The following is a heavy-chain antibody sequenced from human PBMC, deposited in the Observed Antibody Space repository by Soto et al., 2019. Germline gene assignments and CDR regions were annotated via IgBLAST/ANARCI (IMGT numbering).Heavy chain of an antibody. CDR2: ISGSGGST. CDR1: GFTFSSYA. Sequence: EVPLLESGGGLVQPGGSLRLSCAASGFTFSSYAMSWVRQAPGKGLEWVSAISGSGGSTYYADSVKGRFTISRDNSKTTLYLQINSLRAEDTAVYYCAKALGRCTSCYGGYFDYWGQGTLVTVSS. J-gene: IGHJ4*02. D-gene: IGHD2-2*01. CDR3: AKALGRCTSCYGGYFDY. V-gene: IGHV3-23*01.